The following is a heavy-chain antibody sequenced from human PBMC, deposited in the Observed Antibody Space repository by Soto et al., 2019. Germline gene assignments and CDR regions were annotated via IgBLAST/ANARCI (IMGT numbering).Heavy chain of an antibody. Sequence: PGGSLRLSCAASGFTFSDYYMSWIRQAPGKGLEWISYISSSGGAIYHADSVKGRFTISRDNAKNSLYLQMNGLRAEDTAVYYCARDLKPREALAPYYFDYWGQGTLVTVS. CDR1: GFTFSDYY. D-gene: IGHD1-1*01. J-gene: IGHJ4*02. CDR3: ARDLKPREALAPYYFDY. CDR2: ISSSGGAI. V-gene: IGHV3-11*01.